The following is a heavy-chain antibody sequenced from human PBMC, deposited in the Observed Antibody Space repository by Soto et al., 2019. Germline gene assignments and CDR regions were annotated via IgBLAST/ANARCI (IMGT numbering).Heavy chain of an antibody. CDR1: GFTFYNFA. V-gene: IGHV3-23*01. J-gene: IGHJ4*02. CDR2: ITDSGGST. D-gene: IGHD6-19*01. Sequence: LRLSCAASGFTFYNFALGWVRQAPGKGLEWVSAITDSGGSTYYADSVKGRFTISRDNSKNTLYLQMNSLRAEDTAVYYCAKDATRTSGWYHFDYWGQGSLVTVSS. CDR3: AKDATRTSGWYHFDY.